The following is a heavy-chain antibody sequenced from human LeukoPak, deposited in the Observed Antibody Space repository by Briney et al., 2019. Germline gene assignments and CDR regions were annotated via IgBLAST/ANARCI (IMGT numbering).Heavy chain of an antibody. D-gene: IGHD1-26*01. V-gene: IGHV3-13*01. CDR3: ARERIVGATRYFDY. CDR1: GFTFSSYD. CDR2: IGTAGDT. Sequence: GGSLRLSCAASGFTFSSYDMHWVRQATGKGLEWVSAIGTAGDTYYPGSVKGRFTISRENAKNSLYLQMNSLRAGDTAVYYCARERIVGATRYFDYWGQGTLVTVSS. J-gene: IGHJ4*02.